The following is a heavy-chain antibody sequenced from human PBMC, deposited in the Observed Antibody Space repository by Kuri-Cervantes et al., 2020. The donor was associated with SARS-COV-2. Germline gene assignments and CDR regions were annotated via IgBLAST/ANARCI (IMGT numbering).Heavy chain of an antibody. CDR2: IYHSGST. CDR1: GGSISSGGYS. J-gene: IGHJ4*02. D-gene: IGHD3-3*01. V-gene: IGHV4-30-2*01. CDR3: AGRHLESIDY. Sequence: SETLSLTCAVSGGSISSGGYSWIWIRQPPGKGLEWIGYIYHSGSTYYNPSLKSRVTISVDRSKNQFSLKLSSVTAADTAVYYCAGRHLESIDYWGQGTLVTVSS.